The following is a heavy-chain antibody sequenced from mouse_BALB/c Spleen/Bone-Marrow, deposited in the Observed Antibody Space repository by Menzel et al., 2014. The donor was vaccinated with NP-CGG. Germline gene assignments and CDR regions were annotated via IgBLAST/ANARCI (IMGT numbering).Heavy chain of an antibody. J-gene: IGHJ2*01. CDR2: IRNKVNGYTT. CDR3: ARDYLYYFDY. V-gene: IGHV7-3*02. Sequence: EVQLVESGGGLVQPGGFLRLSCATSGFTFTDHYMSWVRQPPGKALEWLGFIRNKVNGYTTEYSASVKGRFTISRDNSQSIVYLQMNTLRAEDSATYYCARDYLYYFDYWGQGTTLTVSS. CDR1: GFTFTDHY. D-gene: IGHD2-1*01.